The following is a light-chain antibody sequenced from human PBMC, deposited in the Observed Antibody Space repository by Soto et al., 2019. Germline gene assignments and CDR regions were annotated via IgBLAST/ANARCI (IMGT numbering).Light chain of an antibody. J-gene: IGLJ1*01. CDR2: QVS. Sequence: LTQPPSVSGSPGQSVIISCTGTSSDVGSDNRVSWYQQPPGTAPKLMIYQVSNRPSGVPDRFSGSKSGNTASLTISGLQTDDEADYYCTFYRNSNTVFGTGTKVTVL. CDR3: TFYRNSNTV. V-gene: IGLV2-18*01. CDR1: SSDVGSDNR.